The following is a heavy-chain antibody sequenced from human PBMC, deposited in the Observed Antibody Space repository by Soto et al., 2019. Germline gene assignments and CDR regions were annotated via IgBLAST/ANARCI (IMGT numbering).Heavy chain of an antibody. CDR3: AIMRFGELLYTRTSYDY. CDR2: IIPIFGTA. V-gene: IGHV1-69*01. J-gene: IGHJ4*02. CDR1: GGTFSSYA. D-gene: IGHD3-10*01. Sequence: QVQLVQSGAEVKKPGSSVKVSCKASGGTFSSYAISWVRQAPGQGLEWMGGIIPIFGTANYAQKFQGRVTITADESTSTAYMELSSLRSEDTAVYYCAIMRFGELLYTRTSYDYWGQGTLVTVSS.